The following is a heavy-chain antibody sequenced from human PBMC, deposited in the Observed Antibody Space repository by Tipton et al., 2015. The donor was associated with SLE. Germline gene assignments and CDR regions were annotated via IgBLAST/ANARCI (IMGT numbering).Heavy chain of an antibody. CDR2: IDTSGAT. D-gene: IGHD6-13*01. V-gene: IGHV4-61*09. J-gene: IGHJ6*02. CDR1: GGSISSGSFH. Sequence: TLSLTCTVSGGSISSGSFHWSWIRQPAEKGLEWIGHIDTSGATNYNPSLKSRVSISLDTSKKQFSLTLGSVTAADTAIYYCARNIAAVSSYYYYGLDVWGQGTTVTVSS. CDR3: ARNIAAVSSYYYYGLDV.